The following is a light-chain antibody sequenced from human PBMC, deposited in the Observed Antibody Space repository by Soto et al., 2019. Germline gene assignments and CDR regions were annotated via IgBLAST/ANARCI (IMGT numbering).Light chain of an antibody. CDR3: QQYGSSGT. CDR1: QSVSSN. J-gene: IGKJ1*01. CDR2: GAS. Sequence: IVMTPSPATLSVSPGERATLSCRASQSVSSNLAWYQQKPGQAPRLLIYGASSRATGIPDRFSGSGSGTDFTLTISRLEPEDFAVYYCQQYGSSGTFGQGTKVDI. V-gene: IGKV3-20*01.